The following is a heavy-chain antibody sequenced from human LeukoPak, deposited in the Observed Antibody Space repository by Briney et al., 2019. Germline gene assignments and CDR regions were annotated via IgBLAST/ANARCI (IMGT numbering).Heavy chain of an antibody. CDR1: GFIFTTYW. J-gene: IGHJ5*02. CDR2: IKQDGSEK. V-gene: IGHV3-7*01. Sequence: GGSLRLSCAASGFIFTTYWMSWVRQAPGKGLEWVANIKQDGSEKYFVDSVKGRFTISRDNAKNSLYLQMNSLRAEDTAVYYCAGVPFSTGENWFDPWGQGTLVTVSS. CDR3: AGVPFSTGENWFDP.